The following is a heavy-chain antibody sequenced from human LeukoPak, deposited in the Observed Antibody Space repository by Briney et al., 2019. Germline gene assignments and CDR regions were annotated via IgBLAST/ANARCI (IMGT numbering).Heavy chain of an antibody. Sequence: GGSLRLSCAASGFTVRSNYMSWVRQAPGKGLEWVSLIYSGSSTYYADSVRGRFTISRDNSKNTLYLQMNSLRAEDTAVYYCATPPTVTRNYWGQGTLVTVSS. CDR3: ATPPTVTRNY. D-gene: IGHD4-17*01. J-gene: IGHJ4*02. V-gene: IGHV3-53*01. CDR2: IYSGSST. CDR1: GFTVRSNY.